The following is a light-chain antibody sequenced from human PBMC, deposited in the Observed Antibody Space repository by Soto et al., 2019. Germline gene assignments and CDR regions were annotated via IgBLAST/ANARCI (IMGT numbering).Light chain of an antibody. CDR1: QSVRSSH. CDR2: GAS. V-gene: IGKV3-20*01. J-gene: IGKJ4*01. Sequence: EIVLTQSPGTLSLSPGERATLSCRASQSVRSSHFAWYQQMPGQAPRLLIYGASSRATGIPDRFSGSGSGTDVTLTISGLEPEDFAVYYCQQYSSSPLTFGGETKVEIK. CDR3: QQYSSSPLT.